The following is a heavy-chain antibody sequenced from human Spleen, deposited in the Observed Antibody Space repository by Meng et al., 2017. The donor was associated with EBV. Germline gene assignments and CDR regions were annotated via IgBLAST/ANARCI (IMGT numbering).Heavy chain of an antibody. CDR1: GYSFPKYG. Sequence: QVHLVQTRPEVKKPVAAVKVSCEASGYSFPKYGIIWVREAAGQGLEWMGSISCSDYGGGTKYAQKLQGRVTMTADTTTATAYMELRSLTYDDTAVYYCARTNALDSWGQGTLVTVSS. CDR3: ARTNALDS. J-gene: IGHJ4*02. V-gene: IGHV1-18*01. CDR2: ISCSDYGGGT.